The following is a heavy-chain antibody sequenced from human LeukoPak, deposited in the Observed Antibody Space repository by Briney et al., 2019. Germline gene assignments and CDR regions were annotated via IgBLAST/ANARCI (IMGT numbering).Heavy chain of an antibody. Sequence: SETLSLTCAVSGYSISSGYYWGWIRQPPGKGLEWIGSIYHSGSTYYNPSLKSRVTISVDTSKNQFSLKLSSVTPADSAVYDCGSLNYYGSGSYYYYYYMDVWGKGTTVTVSS. D-gene: IGHD3-10*01. V-gene: IGHV4-38-2*01. J-gene: IGHJ6*03. CDR1: GYSISSGYY. CDR2: IYHSGST. CDR3: GSLNYYGSGSYYYYYYMDV.